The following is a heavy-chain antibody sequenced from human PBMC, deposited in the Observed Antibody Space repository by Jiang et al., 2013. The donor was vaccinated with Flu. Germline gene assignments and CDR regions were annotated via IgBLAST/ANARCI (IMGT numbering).Heavy chain of an antibody. V-gene: IGHV4-30-2*01. CDR3: ARVVVGDRYCSSTGCYTEYYFDY. CDR1: GGSISSGSYS. D-gene: IGHD2-2*02. Sequence: GSGLVKPSQTLSLTCAVSGGSISSGSYSWSWIRQPPGKGLEWIGYIYHGGSTYYNPSLKSRVTISVDRSKNQFSLKLSSVTAADTAVYYCARVVVGDRYCSSTGCYTEYYFDYWGQGTLVTVSS. CDR2: IYHGGST. J-gene: IGHJ4*02.